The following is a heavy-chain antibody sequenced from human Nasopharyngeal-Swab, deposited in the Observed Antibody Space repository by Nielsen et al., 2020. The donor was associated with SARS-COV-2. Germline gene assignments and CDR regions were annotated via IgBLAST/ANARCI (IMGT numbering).Heavy chain of an antibody. CDR3: ARELGGYRGYGFGYESAY. D-gene: IGHD5-12*01. CDR2: IWYDGSNK. V-gene: IGHV3-33*08. J-gene: IGHJ4*02. Sequence: GGSLRLSCAASGFTFSSYGMHWVRQAPGKGLEWVAVIWYDGSNKYYADSVKGRFTISRDNSKNTLYLQMNSLRAEDTAVYYCARELGGYRGYGFGYESAYWGQGTLVTVSS. CDR1: GFTFSSYG.